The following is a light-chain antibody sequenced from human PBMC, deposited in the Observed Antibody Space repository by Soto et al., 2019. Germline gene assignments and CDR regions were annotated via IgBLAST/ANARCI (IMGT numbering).Light chain of an antibody. CDR3: LLSYSDEKV. V-gene: IGLV7-46*01. Sequence: QAVVTQEPSLTVSPGGTVTLTCGSSTGAVTSAHYPYWFQQKPGQAPRTLIYDTTNKHSWTPARFSGSLLGGKAALTLSGAQPEDEDEYYCLLSYSDEKVFGTGTKVTGL. CDR2: DTT. J-gene: IGLJ1*01. CDR1: TGAVTSAHY.